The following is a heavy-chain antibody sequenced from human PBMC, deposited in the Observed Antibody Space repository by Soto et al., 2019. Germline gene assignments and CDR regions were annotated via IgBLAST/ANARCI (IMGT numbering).Heavy chain of an antibody. D-gene: IGHD3-3*01. Sequence: QVQLVESGGGVVQPGRSLRLSCAASGFTFSNFAMHWVRQAPGKGLEWVAVISYDGSSEVYVDSVKGRFTISRDNSKNTLYLRMNSLRREDTAVYYCAKWYYDFLSGYPKDAFDVWGQGTMVTVSS. CDR1: GFTFSNFA. CDR3: AKWYYDFLSGYPKDAFDV. V-gene: IGHV3-30*18. J-gene: IGHJ3*01. CDR2: ISYDGSSE.